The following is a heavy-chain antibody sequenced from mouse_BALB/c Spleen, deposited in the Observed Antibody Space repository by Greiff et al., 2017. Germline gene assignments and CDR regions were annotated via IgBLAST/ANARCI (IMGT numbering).Heavy chain of an antibody. CDR3: ARGGYGNYDYYAMDY. Sequence: VQVVESGPGLVAPSQSLSITCTVSGFSLTGYGVNWVRQPPGKGLEWLGMIWGDGSTDYNSALKSRLSISKDNSKSQVFLKMNSLQTDDTARYYCARGGYGNYDYYAMDYWGQGTSVTVSS. CDR1: GFSLTGYG. D-gene: IGHD2-10*02. J-gene: IGHJ4*01. CDR2: IWGDGST. V-gene: IGHV2-6-7*01.